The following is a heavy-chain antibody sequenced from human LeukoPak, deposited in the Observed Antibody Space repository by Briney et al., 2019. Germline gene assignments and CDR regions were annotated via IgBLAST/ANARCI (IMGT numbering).Heavy chain of an antibody. Sequence: SETLSLTCTVSGGSISSSSYYWGWIRQPPGKGLEWIGSIYYSGSTYYNPSLKSRVTISVDTSKNQFSLKLSSVTAADTAVYYCAGHLGYSGYEVALDAFDIWGQGTMVTVSS. CDR1: GGSISSSSYY. V-gene: IGHV4-39*01. CDR2: IYYSGST. CDR3: AGHLGYSGYEVALDAFDI. D-gene: IGHD5-12*01. J-gene: IGHJ3*02.